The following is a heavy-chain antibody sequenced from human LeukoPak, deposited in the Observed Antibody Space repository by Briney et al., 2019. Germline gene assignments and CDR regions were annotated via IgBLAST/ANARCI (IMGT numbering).Heavy chain of an antibody. CDR1: GFTFSSYA. CDR3: AKVDSTVTPFGAFDI. Sequence: GGSLRLSCAASGFTFSSYAMSWVRQAPGKVLEWVSAISGSGGSTYYADSVKGQFTISRDNSKNTLYLQMNSLRAEDTAVYYCAKVDSTVTPFGAFDIWGEETMVTVPS. CDR2: ISGSGGST. D-gene: IGHD4-11*01. J-gene: IGHJ3*02. V-gene: IGHV3-23*01.